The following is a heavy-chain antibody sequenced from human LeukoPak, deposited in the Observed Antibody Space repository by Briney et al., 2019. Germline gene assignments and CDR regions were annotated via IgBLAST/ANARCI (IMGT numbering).Heavy chain of an antibody. Sequence: SETLSLTCTVSGGSISSGGYYWSWIRQHPGKGLEWIGYIYYSGSTYYNPSLKSRVTISVDTSKNQFSLKLSSVTAADTAVYYCASTGGVEMATTDGFDYWGQGTLVTVSS. CDR3: ASTGGVEMATTDGFDY. V-gene: IGHV4-31*03. CDR2: IYYSGST. CDR1: GGSISSGGYY. D-gene: IGHD5-24*01. J-gene: IGHJ4*02.